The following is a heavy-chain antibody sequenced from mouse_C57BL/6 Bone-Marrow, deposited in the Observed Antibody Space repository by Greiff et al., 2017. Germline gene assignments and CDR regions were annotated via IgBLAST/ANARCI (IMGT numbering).Heavy chain of an antibody. V-gene: IGHV1-82*01. CDR3: ARGWLRRG. CDR1: GYAFSSSW. Sequence: VQLQESGPELVKPGASVKISCKASGYAFSSSWMNWVKQRPGKGLEWIGRIYPGDGDTNYNGKFKGKATLTADKSSSTAYMQLSSLTSEDSAVYFCARGWLRRGWGQGTTLTVSS. CDR2: IYPGDGDT. J-gene: IGHJ2*01. D-gene: IGHD2-2*01.